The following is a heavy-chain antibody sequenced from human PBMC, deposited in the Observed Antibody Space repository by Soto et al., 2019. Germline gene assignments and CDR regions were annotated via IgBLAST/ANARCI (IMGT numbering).Heavy chain of an antibody. D-gene: IGHD3-16*01. Sequence: QVQLVQSGAEVKKPGASVKVSCKASGYTFTSYYMHWVRQAPGQGLEWMGIINPSGGSTSYAQKFQGRVTMTRDTSTSTVYMELSSLRSEDTAVYYCARGRITVVSYGAGAFDIWGQGTMVTVSS. J-gene: IGHJ3*02. CDR3: ARGRITVVSYGAGAFDI. CDR1: GYTFTSYY. CDR2: INPSGGST. V-gene: IGHV1-46*03.